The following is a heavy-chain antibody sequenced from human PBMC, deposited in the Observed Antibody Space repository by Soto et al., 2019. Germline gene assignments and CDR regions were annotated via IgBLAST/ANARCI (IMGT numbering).Heavy chain of an antibody. CDR3: ARDGWGSGWYYYGMDV. CDR1: GGTFSSYA. CDR2: IIPIFGTA. J-gene: IGHJ6*02. D-gene: IGHD6-19*01. Sequence: SVKVSCKASGGTFSSYAISWVRQAPGQGLEWMGGIIPIFGTANYAQKFQGRVTITADESTSTAYMELSSLRSEDTAVYYCARDGWGSGWYYYGMDVWGQGTTVTVSS. V-gene: IGHV1-69*13.